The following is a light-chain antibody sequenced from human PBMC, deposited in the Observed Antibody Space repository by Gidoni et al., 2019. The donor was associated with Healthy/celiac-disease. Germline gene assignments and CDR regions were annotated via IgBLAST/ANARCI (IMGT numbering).Light chain of an antibody. V-gene: IGKV3-20*01. CDR2: GAS. Sequence: EIVLTQSLGTLSLSPGERANLSCRASQSVSRSYLAWYQQKPGQAPRLLIYGASSRATGIPDRFSGRGSGTDVTLTIRRMETEELAGYDCQQYGSSPWTFGQGTKVEIK. CDR1: QSVSRSY. CDR3: QQYGSSPWT. J-gene: IGKJ1*01.